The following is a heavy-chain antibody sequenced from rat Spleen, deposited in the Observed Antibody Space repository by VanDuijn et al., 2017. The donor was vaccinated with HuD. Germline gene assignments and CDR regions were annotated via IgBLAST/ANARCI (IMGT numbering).Heavy chain of an antibody. CDR2: ISSGGST. CDR3: TGDYYSGVFDY. D-gene: IGHD1-1*01. J-gene: IGHJ2*01. CDR1: GFSLTSYH. Sequence: QVQLKESGPGLVQPSQTLSLTCTVSGFSLTSYHVSWFRQPPGKGLEWIAAISSGGSTYYNSALKSRLSISRDTSKSQVFLKMNSLQTEDTAIYFCTGDYYSGVFDYWGQGVMVTVSS. V-gene: IGHV2S12*01.